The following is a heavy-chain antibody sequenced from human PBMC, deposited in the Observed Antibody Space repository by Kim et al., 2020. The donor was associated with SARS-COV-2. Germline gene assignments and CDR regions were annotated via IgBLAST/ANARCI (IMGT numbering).Heavy chain of an antibody. CDR3: ARNRGVAAAVFNWFDP. Sequence: ASVKVSCKASGYTFTSYAMHWVRRAPGQRLEWMGWINAGNGNTKYSQKFQGRVTITRDTSASTAYMELSSLRSEDTAVYYCARNRGVAAAVFNWFDPWGQGTLVTVSS. J-gene: IGHJ5*02. CDR2: INAGNGNT. CDR1: GYTFTSYA. V-gene: IGHV1-3*01. D-gene: IGHD6-13*01.